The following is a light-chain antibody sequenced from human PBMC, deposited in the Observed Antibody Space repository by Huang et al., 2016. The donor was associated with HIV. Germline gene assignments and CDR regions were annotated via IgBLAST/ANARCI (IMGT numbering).Light chain of an antibody. Sequence: DVVMTQSPLSLPVTPGEPASISCRSSQSLLHSDGNNYFDWYLQKPGQSPQLLIYLGSNRASGVPERFSGSGSGTDFTLKISRVEDEDVGVYYCMQGLRTPRTFGQGTRLEIK. CDR1: QSLLHSDGNNY. CDR3: MQGLRTPRT. V-gene: IGKV2-28*01. CDR2: LGS. J-gene: IGKJ2*01.